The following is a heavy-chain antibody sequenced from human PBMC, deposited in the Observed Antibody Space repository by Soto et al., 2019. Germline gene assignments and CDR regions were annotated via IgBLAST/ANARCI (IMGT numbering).Heavy chain of an antibody. CDR1: GYTFTSYD. Sequence: ASVKVSCKASGYTFTSYDINWVRQATGQGLEWMGWMNPNSGNTGYAQKFPGRVTITADKSTTTAYMEVSSLRPEDTAMYYCVKDSPIGSVFSGHDDIDSWGQGTPV. V-gene: IGHV1-8*01. J-gene: IGHJ4*02. CDR2: MNPNSGNT. CDR3: VKDSPIGSVFSGHDDIDS. D-gene: IGHD5-12*01.